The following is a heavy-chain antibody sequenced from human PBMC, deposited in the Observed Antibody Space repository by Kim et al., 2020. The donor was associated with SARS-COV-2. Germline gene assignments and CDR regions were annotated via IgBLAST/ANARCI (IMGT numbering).Heavy chain of an antibody. CDR2: ISSSSSYT. D-gene: IGHD3-16*02. V-gene: IGHV3-11*05. CDR3: ARVGYDYVWGSYRDYYYYYCMDV. J-gene: IGHJ6*02. CDR1: GFTFRDYY. Sequence: GGSLRLSCAASGFTFRDYYMSWIRQAPGKGLEWVSYISSSSSYTNYADSVKGRFTISRDNAKNSLYLQMNSLRAEDTAVYYCARVGYDYVWGSYRDYYYYYCMDVWGQGTTVTVS.